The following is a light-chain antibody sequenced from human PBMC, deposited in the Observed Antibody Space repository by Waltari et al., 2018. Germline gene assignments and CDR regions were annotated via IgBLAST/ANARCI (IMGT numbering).Light chain of an antibody. J-gene: IGLJ3*02. CDR1: STDVGGSNF. Sequence: QSALTQPASVSGFPGQSITISCTGPSTDVGGSNFVSWYQQHPGKTPQLLIFEVTKRPSGLANRFSGSKAGNTASLTISGLQAEDEADYYCASYVYTNTWVFGGGTKLTVL. V-gene: IGLV2-23*02. CDR2: EVT. CDR3: ASYVYTNTWV.